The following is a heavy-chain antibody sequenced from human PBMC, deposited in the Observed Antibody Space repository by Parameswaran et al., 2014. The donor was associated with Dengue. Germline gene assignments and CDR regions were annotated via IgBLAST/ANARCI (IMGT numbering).Heavy chain of an antibody. V-gene: IGHV3-11*03. CDR3: ARGHYYYDRSGYLDY. Sequence: QMPGKGLEWLSYISSGSSSTNYAASVKGRFTISRDNTQKSVFLQMHSLRAEDTAVYYCARGHYYYDRSGYLDYWGRGTLVTVSS. CDR2: ISSGSSST. J-gene: IGHJ4*02. D-gene: IGHD3-22*01.